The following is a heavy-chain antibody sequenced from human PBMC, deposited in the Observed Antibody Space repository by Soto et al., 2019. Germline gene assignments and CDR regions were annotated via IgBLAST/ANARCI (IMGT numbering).Heavy chain of an antibody. J-gene: IGHJ5*02. Sequence: QVQVVQSGAEVKKPGSSVKVSCKASGGTFSSYAISWVRQAPGQGLEGMGGIIPIFGTANYAQKFQGRVTITADESTSTAYMELSSLRSEDTAVYYCARDFYGSGSEEVSVDPWGQGTLVTVSS. D-gene: IGHD3-10*01. CDR2: IIPIFGTA. V-gene: IGHV1-69*01. CDR1: GGTFSSYA. CDR3: ARDFYGSGSEEVSVDP.